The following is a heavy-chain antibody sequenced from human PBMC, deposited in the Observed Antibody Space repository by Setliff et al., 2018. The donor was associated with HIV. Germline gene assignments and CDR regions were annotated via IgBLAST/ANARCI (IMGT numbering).Heavy chain of an antibody. J-gene: IGHJ4*02. CDR1: GDSINSGTYY. D-gene: IGHD3-10*01. CDR3: ATKPMIRGKPFDN. Sequence: SETLSLTCTVSGDSINSGTYYWSWIRQPAGKGLEWIGRLHLSGDTNYNPSLKSRVTMSIDTSKNQFYLKLSSVTAADTAVYYCATKPMIRGKPFDNWGQGTLVTVSS. V-gene: IGHV4-61*02. CDR2: LHLSGDT.